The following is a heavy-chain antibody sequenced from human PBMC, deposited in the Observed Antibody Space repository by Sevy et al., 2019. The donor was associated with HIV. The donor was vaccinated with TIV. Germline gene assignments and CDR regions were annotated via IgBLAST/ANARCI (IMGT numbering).Heavy chain of an antibody. J-gene: IGHJ4*02. D-gene: IGHD2-8*01. V-gene: IGHV3-30*18. CDR1: GFTFSSYG. Sequence: GGSLRLSCAASGFTFSSYGMHWVRQAPGKGLEWVAVISYDGSNKYYADSVKGRFTISRDNSKNTLYLQMNSLRAEDMAVYYCAKDHSRWGYCTNGGGYTSRYYFDYWGQGTLVTVSS. CDR3: AKDHSRWGYCTNGGGYTSRYYFDY. CDR2: ISYDGSNK.